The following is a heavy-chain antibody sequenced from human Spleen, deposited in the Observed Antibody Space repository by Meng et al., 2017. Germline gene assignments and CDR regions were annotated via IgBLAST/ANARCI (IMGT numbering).Heavy chain of an antibody. V-gene: IGHV4-30-4*01. CDR2: IYYSGST. CDR3: AVKDYTFWSGYSSYY. D-gene: IGHD3-3*01. Sequence: QVQLQESGPGLVKPSQTLSLTCTVSGGSIRSGDYYWSWIRQPPGKGLEWIGDIYYSGSTFYSPSLKSRVTISVGTSRGQFSLTLRSVAAADTAVYYCAVKDYTFWSGYSSYYWGQGTLVTVSS. J-gene: IGHJ4*02. CDR1: GGSIRSGDYY.